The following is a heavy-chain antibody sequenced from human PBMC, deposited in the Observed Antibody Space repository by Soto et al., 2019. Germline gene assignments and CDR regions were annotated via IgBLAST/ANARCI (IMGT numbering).Heavy chain of an antibody. CDR2: IYYSGST. V-gene: IGHV4-59*08. J-gene: IGHJ4*02. Sequence: SSETLSLTCTVSGGSISSYYWSWIRQPPGKGLEWIGYIYYSGSTNYNPSLKSRVTISVDTSKNQFSLKLSSVTAADTSVYYCARLGNNWTRGVDYSGQGTLVTVSS. D-gene: IGHD1-20*01. CDR1: GGSISSYY. CDR3: ARLGNNWTRGVDY.